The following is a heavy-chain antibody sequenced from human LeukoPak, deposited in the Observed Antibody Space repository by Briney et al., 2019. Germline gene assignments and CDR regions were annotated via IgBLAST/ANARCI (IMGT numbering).Heavy chain of an antibody. CDR3: AREDNGDYVY. CDR2: ISSSSSYI. J-gene: IGHJ4*02. CDR1: GFTFDDYG. V-gene: IGHV3-21*01. D-gene: IGHD4-17*01. Sequence: GGSLRLSCAASGFTFDDYGMSWVRQAPGKGLEWVSSISSSSSYIYYADSVKGRFTISRDNAKNSLYLQMNSLRAEDTAVYYCAREDNGDYVYWGQGTLVTVSS.